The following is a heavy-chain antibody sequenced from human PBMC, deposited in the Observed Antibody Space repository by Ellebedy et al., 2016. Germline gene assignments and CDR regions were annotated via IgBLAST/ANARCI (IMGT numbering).Heavy chain of an antibody. CDR2: INHSGST. CDR3: ARVVVAATLRGRFDS. CDR1: GGSFSGYF. Sequence: SETLSLTCAVFGGSFSGYFWSWIRQPPGKALEWIGEINHSGSTIYNPSLKSRVTISIDTSKNQFSLKLSSMTAADTAVYYCARVVVAATLRGRFDSWGQGTLVTVSS. J-gene: IGHJ5*01. V-gene: IGHV4-34*01. D-gene: IGHD2-15*01.